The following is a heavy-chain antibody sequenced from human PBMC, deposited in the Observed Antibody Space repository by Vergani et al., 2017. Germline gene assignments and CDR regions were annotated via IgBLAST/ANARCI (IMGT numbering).Heavy chain of an antibody. J-gene: IGHJ5*02. CDR2: IYHSGST. V-gene: IGHV4-38-2*02. D-gene: IGHD5-18*01. CDR1: GYSISSGYY. Sequence: QVQLQESGPGLVKPSETLSLTCAVSGYSISSGYYWGWIRQPPGKGLEWIGSIYHSGSTYYNPSLKSRVTISVDTSKNQFSLKLSSVTAADPAVYYCARERGYSYAHNWFDPWGQGTLVTVSS. CDR3: ARERGYSYAHNWFDP.